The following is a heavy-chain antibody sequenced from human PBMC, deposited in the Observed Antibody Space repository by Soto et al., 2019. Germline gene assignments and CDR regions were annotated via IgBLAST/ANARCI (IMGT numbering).Heavy chain of an antibody. Sequence: WETLSLTCTVSGGSIKNYYWSWIRQSPGKGLEYIGYIYYSGSTNYNPSLKSRVTISVDTSKMQFSLRLSSVTAADTAVYYCARAPFVAAPVDVWGPGTTVTVSS. CDR1: GGSIKNYY. CDR2: IYYSGST. V-gene: IGHV4-59*01. D-gene: IGHD6-13*01. CDR3: ARAPFVAAPVDV. J-gene: IGHJ6*02.